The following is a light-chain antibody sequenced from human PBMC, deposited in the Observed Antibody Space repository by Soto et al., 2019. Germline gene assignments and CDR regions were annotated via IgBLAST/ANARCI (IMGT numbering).Light chain of an antibody. V-gene: IGKV3-20*01. CDR3: QQDGGSPRT. J-gene: IGKJ1*01. Sequence: EIVLTQSPGTLSLSPGERATLSCRASQSINNNSLAWYQQKRGQAPRLLIYGASSRATGIPDRFSGSGSGTDFTLTISRLEPEDFAVYYCQQDGGSPRTFGQGTKVEIK. CDR1: QSINNNS. CDR2: GAS.